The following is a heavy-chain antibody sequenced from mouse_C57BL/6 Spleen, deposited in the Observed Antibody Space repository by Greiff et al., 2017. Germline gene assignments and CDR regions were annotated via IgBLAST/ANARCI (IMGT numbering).Heavy chain of an antibody. CDR1: GYTFTSYW. CDR2: IDPSDSYT. V-gene: IGHV1-69*01. J-gene: IGHJ4*01. CDR3: ARKTTVMDY. D-gene: IGHD1-1*01. Sequence: QVQLQQPGAELVMPGASVKLSCKASGYTFTSYWMHWVKQRPGQGLEWIGEIDPSDSYTNYNQKFKGKSTLTVDKSSSTAYMQLSSLTSEDSAVYYCARKTTVMDYWGQGTSVTVSS.